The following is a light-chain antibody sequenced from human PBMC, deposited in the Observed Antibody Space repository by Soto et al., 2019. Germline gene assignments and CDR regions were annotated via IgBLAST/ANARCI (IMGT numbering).Light chain of an antibody. Sequence: QSALAQPPSASGSPGQSVIISCTGTSSDVGFYNYVSWYQHHPGKAPKLMIYDVNKRPSGVPDRFSGSKSGNSASLTVSGLQAEDEADDFCSSYGGKNNLVFGTGTKLTVL. V-gene: IGLV2-8*01. CDR1: SSDVGFYNY. J-gene: IGLJ1*01. CDR3: SSYGGKNNLV. CDR2: DVN.